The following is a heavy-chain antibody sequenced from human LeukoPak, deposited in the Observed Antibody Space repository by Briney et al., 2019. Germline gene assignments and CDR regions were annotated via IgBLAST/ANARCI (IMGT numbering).Heavy chain of an antibody. CDR1: GFTFSSYA. D-gene: IGHD3-3*01. V-gene: IGHV3-23*01. CDR2: ISGSGGST. CDR3: AKADYYDFWSGYFDY. Sequence: PGASLRLSCAASGFTFSSYAMSWVRQAPGKGLEWVSAISGSGGSTCYADSVKGRFTISRDNSKNTLYLQMNSLRAEDTAVYYCAKADYYDFWSGYFDYWGQGTLVTVSS. J-gene: IGHJ4*02.